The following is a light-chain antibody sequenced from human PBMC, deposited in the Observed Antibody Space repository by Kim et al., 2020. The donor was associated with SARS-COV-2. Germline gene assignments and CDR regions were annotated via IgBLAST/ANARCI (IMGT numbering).Light chain of an antibody. Sequence: AIQMTQSPSSLSASVGDRVTITCRASQGIRNVLGWYQQKPGRAPNLLIYATSTLQSGVPSRFSGSGSGTDFTLTISSLQPEDVATSYCLKEYDYPVISGGGTKVDIK. CDR1: QGIRNV. CDR2: ATS. J-gene: IGKJ4*01. CDR3: LKEYDYPVI. V-gene: IGKV1-6*01.